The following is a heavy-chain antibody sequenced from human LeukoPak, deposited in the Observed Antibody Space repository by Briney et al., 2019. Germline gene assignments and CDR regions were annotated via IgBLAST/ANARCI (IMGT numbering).Heavy chain of an antibody. CDR3: ARDYGDYVSDY. CDR2: IKQDGSEK. V-gene: IGHV3-7*05. D-gene: IGHD4-17*01. J-gene: IGHJ4*02. CDR1: GFTFSDYY. Sequence: GGSLRLSCAASGFTFSDYYMSWVRQAPGKGLEWVANIKQDGSEKYYVDSVKGRFTISRDNAKNSLYPQMNSLRAEDTAVYYCARDYGDYVSDYWGQGTLVTVSS.